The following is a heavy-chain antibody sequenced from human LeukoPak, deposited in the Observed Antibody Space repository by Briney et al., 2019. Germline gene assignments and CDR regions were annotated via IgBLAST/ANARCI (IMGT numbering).Heavy chain of an antibody. V-gene: IGHV1-18*01. Sequence: ASVKVSCKASGYTFTNYGISWVRQAPGQGLEWMGWISAYNGNTNYAQKLQGRVTMTTDTSTSTAYMELRSLRSDDTAVYYCARDNTFYGSGRPFDYWGQGTLVTVSS. J-gene: IGHJ4*02. CDR2: ISAYNGNT. CDR3: ARDNTFYGSGRPFDY. CDR1: GYTFTNYG. D-gene: IGHD3-10*01.